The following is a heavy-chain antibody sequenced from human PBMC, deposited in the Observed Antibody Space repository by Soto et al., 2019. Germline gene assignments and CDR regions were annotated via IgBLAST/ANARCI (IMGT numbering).Heavy chain of an antibody. D-gene: IGHD3-9*01. CDR2: ISGSGGST. CDR1: GFTFSSYA. J-gene: IGHJ3*02. Sequence: GGSLRLSCAASGFTFSSYAMSWVRQAPGKGLEWVSAISGSGGSTYYADSVKGRFTISRDNSKNTLYLQMNSLRAEDTAVYYCAKGLPGGNFYWLLAFDIWGQGTMVTVSS. CDR3: AKGLPGGNFYWLLAFDI. V-gene: IGHV3-23*01.